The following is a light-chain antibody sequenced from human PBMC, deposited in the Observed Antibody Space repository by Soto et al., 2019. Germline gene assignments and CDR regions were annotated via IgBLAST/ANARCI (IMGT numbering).Light chain of an antibody. CDR3: QSYDSSLSGSV. J-gene: IGLJ1*01. V-gene: IGLV2-14*01. CDR1: SGDIGSYNR. CDR2: EVT. Sequence: QSALTQPASVSGSPGQSITISCTGTSGDIGSYNRVSWYQQHPGKAPKLIIYEVTDRPSGVPDRFSASKSGTSASLAITGLQAEDEADYYCQSYDSSLSGSVFGTGTKLTVL.